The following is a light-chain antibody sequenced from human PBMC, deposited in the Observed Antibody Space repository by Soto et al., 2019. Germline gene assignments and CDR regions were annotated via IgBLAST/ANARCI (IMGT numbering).Light chain of an antibody. J-gene: IGKJ1*01. CDR2: DVS. V-gene: IGKV1-5*01. CDR3: QQYDSFLA. CDR1: QTISSW. Sequence: DIQMTQSPSTLSASVGDRVTITCRASQTISSWLAWYQQKPGKAPKLLIYDVSSLESGVPSRFSGSGSGTEFTLTISSLQPDDFATDYCQQYDSFLAFGQGTKVDIK.